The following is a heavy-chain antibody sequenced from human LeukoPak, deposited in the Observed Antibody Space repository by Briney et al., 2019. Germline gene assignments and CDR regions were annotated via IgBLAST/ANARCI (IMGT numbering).Heavy chain of an antibody. D-gene: IGHD2-2*01. V-gene: IGHV4-30-4*08. CDR3: AGRAEVRAYYFDY. J-gene: IGHJ4*02. CDR1: GGSISSGDYY. Sequence: SQTLSLTCTVSGGSISSGDYYWSWIRQPPGKGLEWIGYIYYSGSTYYNPSLKSRVTISVDTSKNQFTLKLSSVTAADTAVYYCAGRAEVRAYYFDYWGQGTLVTVSS. CDR2: IYYSGST.